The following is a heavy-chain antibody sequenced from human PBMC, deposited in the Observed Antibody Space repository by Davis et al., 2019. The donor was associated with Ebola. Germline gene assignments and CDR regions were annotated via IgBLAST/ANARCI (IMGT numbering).Heavy chain of an antibody. CDR1: GDSISSFY. J-gene: IGHJ4*02. Sequence: SETLSLTCTVSGDSISSFYWGWIRQPPGKGLEWIGSIYYSGSTYYNPSLKSRVTISVDTSKNQFSLKLSSVTAADTAVYYCARRSAEGDYWGQGTLVTVSS. CDR3: ARRSAEGDY. V-gene: IGHV4-39*01. CDR2: IYYSGST.